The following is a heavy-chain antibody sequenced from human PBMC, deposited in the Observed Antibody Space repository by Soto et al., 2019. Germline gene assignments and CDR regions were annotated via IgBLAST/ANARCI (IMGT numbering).Heavy chain of an antibody. Sequence: GGSLRLSCAASGFTFSSYAMHWVRQAPGKGLEWVAVISYDGSNKYYADSVKGRFTVSRDHSQNTLYLQMNSLRAEDTAVYYCAKDKSGSWTFDYWGQGTLVTVSS. CDR3: AKDKSGSWTFDY. CDR1: GFTFSSYA. V-gene: IGHV3-30*18. D-gene: IGHD6-13*01. J-gene: IGHJ4*02. CDR2: ISYDGSNK.